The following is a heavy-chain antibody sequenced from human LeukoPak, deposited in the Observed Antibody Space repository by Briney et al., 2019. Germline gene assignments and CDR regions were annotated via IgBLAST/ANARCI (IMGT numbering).Heavy chain of an antibody. CDR3: ARPGEQSTSSPYHFEY. D-gene: IGHD2-2*01. CDR1: GYTFTSYY. Sequence: ASVKVSCKASGYTFTSYYMHWVRQAPGQGLEWMGIINPSGSSTSYAQKFQGRVTMTRDTSTSTVYMELSSLRSEDTAVFYCARPGEQSTSSPYHFEYWGQGTLVTVSS. V-gene: IGHV1-46*01. CDR2: INPSGSST. J-gene: IGHJ4*02.